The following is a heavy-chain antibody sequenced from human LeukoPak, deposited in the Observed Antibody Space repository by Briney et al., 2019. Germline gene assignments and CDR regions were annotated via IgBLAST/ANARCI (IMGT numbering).Heavy chain of an antibody. D-gene: IGHD6-13*01. J-gene: IGHJ4*02. Sequence: SETLSLTCTVSGGSISSYYWSWIRQSPGKGLEWIGYIYYSGTTNYNPSLKSRVTISVDTSKNQFSLKLSSVTAADTAVYYCARGVYIAAAQYAYWGQGTLVTVSS. CDR2: IYYSGTT. CDR1: GGSISSYY. CDR3: ARGVYIAAAQYAY. V-gene: IGHV4-59*01.